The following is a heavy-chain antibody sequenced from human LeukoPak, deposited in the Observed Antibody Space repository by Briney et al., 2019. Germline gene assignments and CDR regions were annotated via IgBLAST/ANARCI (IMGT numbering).Heavy chain of an antibody. CDR2: IYHSGST. Sequence: SETLSLTCAVSGYSISSGYYWGWIRQPPGKELEWIGSIYHSGSTYYNPSLKSRVTISVDTSKNQFSLKLSSVTAADTAVYYCARQSGYSSGWPFDYWGQGTLVTVSS. CDR1: GYSISSGYY. V-gene: IGHV4-38-2*01. J-gene: IGHJ4*02. D-gene: IGHD6-19*01. CDR3: ARQSGYSSGWPFDY.